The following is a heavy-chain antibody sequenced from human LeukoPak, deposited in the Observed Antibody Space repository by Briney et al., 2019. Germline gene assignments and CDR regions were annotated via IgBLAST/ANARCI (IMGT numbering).Heavy chain of an antibody. Sequence: ASVKVSCKASGGTFSSYAISWVRQAPGQGLEWMGGIIPIFGTANYAQKFQGRVTITADKSTSTAYMELSSLRSEDTAVYYCARSPTTVTAFDYWGQGTLVTVSS. CDR1: GGTFSSYA. CDR3: ARSPTTVTAFDY. D-gene: IGHD4-17*01. V-gene: IGHV1-69*06. CDR2: IIPIFGTA. J-gene: IGHJ4*02.